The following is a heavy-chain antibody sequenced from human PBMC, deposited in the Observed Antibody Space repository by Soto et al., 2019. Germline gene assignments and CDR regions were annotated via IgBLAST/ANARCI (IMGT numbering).Heavy chain of an antibody. Sequence: SVKVSCKASGGTFSSYAISWVRQAPGQGLEWMGGIIPIFGTANYAQKFQGRVTITADESTSTAYMELSSLRSEDTAVYYCARDSRNYYDSSGYLNWFGPWGQGSLVTVSS. CDR2: IIPIFGTA. D-gene: IGHD3-22*01. CDR3: ARDSRNYYDSSGYLNWFGP. J-gene: IGHJ5*02. V-gene: IGHV1-69*13. CDR1: GGTFSSYA.